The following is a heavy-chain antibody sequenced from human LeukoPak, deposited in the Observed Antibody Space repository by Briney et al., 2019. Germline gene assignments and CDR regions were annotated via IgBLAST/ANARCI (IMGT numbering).Heavy chain of an antibody. J-gene: IGHJ4*02. CDR1: GFTFSGAW. CDR3: ARHVGISF. Sequence: GGSLRLSCTASGFTFSGAWMTWVRQAPGKGLEWVANIREDGTEKNYVDSVKGRFTISRDNAKNSLFLKMSNLRDDDTAIYYCARHVGISFWGQGTLVTVSS. V-gene: IGHV3-7*01. CDR2: IREDGTEK. D-gene: IGHD7-27*01.